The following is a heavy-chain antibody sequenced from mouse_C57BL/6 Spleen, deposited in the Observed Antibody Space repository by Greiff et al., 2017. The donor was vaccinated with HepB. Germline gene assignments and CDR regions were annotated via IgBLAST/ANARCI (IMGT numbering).Heavy chain of an antibody. V-gene: IGHV1-64*01. CDR2: IHPNSGST. D-gene: IGHD2-5*01. CDR3: ARGPTIVTYYAMDY. Sequence: QVQLQPPGAALVKPGASVVLSCKASGYTFTSYWMHWVKQRPGQGLEWIGMIHPNSGSTNYNEKFKSKATLTVDKSSSTAYMQLSSLTSEDSAVYYCARGPTIVTYYAMDYWGQGTSVTVSS. CDR1: GYTFTSYW. J-gene: IGHJ4*01.